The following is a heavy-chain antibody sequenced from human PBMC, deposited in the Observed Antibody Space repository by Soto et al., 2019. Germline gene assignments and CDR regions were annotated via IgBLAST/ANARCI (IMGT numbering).Heavy chain of an antibody. Sequence: ASVKVSCKASGYTFTGYYMHWVRQAPGQGLEWMGWINPNSGGTSYAQKFQGWVTMTRDTSISTAYMELSRLRSDDTAVYYCARGKSHCSSTSCYGSFDYWGQGTLVTVSS. CDR3: ARGKSHCSSTSCYGSFDY. CDR2: INPNSGGT. J-gene: IGHJ4*02. V-gene: IGHV1-2*04. CDR1: GYTFTGYY. D-gene: IGHD2-2*01.